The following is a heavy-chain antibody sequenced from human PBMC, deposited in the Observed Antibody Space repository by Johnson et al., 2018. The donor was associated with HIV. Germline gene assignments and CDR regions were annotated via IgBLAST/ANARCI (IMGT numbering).Heavy chain of an antibody. CDR2: IYSGGST. D-gene: IGHD4-11*01. CDR3: AREKTTPDAFDI. V-gene: IGHV3-66*01. J-gene: IGHJ3*02. CDR1: GFTVSSNY. Sequence: EVQLVESGGGVVQPGRSLRLSCAASGFTVSSNYMSWVRQAPGKGLEWVSVIYSGGSTYYADSVKGRFTISRDNSKNTLYLQMNSLRAEDTAVYYCAREKTTPDAFDIWGQGTMVTVSS.